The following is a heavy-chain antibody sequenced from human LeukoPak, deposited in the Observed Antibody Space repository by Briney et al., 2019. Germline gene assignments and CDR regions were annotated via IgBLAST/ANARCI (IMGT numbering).Heavy chain of an antibody. Sequence: SETLSLTCTVSGDSINSHTYYWAWIRQPPGKGLEWIGSVYYSGSTDYNPSLLSRVTISIDTSMNQFSLKLSSVTAADTAVYYCARGPRYSSDWYSWFDPWGQGTLVTVSS. J-gene: IGHJ5*02. CDR3: ARGPRYSSDWYSWFDP. V-gene: IGHV4-39*07. CDR1: GDSINSHTYY. CDR2: VYYSGST. D-gene: IGHD6-13*01.